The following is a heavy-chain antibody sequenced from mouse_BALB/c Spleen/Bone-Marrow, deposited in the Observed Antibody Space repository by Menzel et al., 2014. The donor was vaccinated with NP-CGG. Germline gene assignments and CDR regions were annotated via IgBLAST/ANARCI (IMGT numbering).Heavy chain of an antibody. CDR2: TSSGGSYT. V-gene: IGHV5-6*01. Sequence: EVQLVESGGDLVKPGGSLKLSCAASGFTFSNYGMSWVRQTPDKRLEWVATTSSGGSYTYYPDSVKGRFTISRDNAKNTLYLQMSSLKSEDTAMYYCARRDGGPMDYWGQGTSVTVSS. D-gene: IGHD2-3*01. CDR1: GFTFSNYG. CDR3: ARRDGGPMDY. J-gene: IGHJ4*01.